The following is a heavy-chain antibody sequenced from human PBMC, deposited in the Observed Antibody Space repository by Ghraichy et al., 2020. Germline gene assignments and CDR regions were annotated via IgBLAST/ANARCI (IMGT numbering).Heavy chain of an antibody. D-gene: IGHD5-24*01. J-gene: IGHJ6*02. CDR3: AKPRWMATINDYYYYYGMDV. CDR1: GFTFSSYA. CDR2: ISGSGGST. V-gene: IGHV3-23*01. Sequence: GGSLRLSCAASGFTFSSYAMSWVRQAPGKGLEWVSAISGSGGSTYYADSVKGRFTISRDNSKNTLYLQMNSLRAEDTAVYYCAKPRWMATINDYYYYYGMDVWGQGTTVTVSS.